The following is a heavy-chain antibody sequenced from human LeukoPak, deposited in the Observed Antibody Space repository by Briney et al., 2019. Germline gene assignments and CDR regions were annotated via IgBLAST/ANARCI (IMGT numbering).Heavy chain of an antibody. Sequence: ASVKVSCKASGYTFTSYDINWVRQATGQGLKWMGWMNPNSGNTGYAQKFQGRVTMTRNTSISTAYMELSSLRSEDTAVYYCARVQRKLYYDLWSGYYGDGMDVWGQGTTVTVSS. CDR2: MNPNSGNT. CDR3: ARVQRKLYYDLWSGYYGDGMDV. V-gene: IGHV1-8*01. D-gene: IGHD3-3*01. CDR1: GYTFTSYD. J-gene: IGHJ6*02.